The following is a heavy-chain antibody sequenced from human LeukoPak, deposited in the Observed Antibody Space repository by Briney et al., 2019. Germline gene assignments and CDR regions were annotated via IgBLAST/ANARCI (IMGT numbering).Heavy chain of an antibody. CDR3: AKARSRVVAADMDV. D-gene: IGHD2-15*01. V-gene: IGHV3-23*01. Sequence: ESLRLSCAASGFTFSSYGMSWVRQAPGKGLEWVSAISGSGGSTYYADSVKGRFTISRDNSKNTLYLQMNSLRAEDTAVYYCAKARSRVVAADMDVWGKGTTVTVSS. J-gene: IGHJ6*04. CDR2: ISGSGGST. CDR1: GFTFSSYG.